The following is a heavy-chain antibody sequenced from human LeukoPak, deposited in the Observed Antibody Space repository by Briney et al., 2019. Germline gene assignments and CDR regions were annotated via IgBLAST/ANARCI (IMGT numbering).Heavy chain of an antibody. Sequence: QPGGSLRLSCAASGFTFSTYGMHWVRQAPGKGLEWVTFIRYDGSNKYYADSVKGRFTISRDNSKNTLYLQMNSLRAEDTAVYYCAKEALPFTGRSGSYLSLFDYWGQGTLVTVSS. CDR3: AKEALPFTGRSGSYLSLFDY. CDR2: IRYDGSNK. J-gene: IGHJ4*02. V-gene: IGHV3-30*02. D-gene: IGHD1-26*01. CDR1: GFTFSTYG.